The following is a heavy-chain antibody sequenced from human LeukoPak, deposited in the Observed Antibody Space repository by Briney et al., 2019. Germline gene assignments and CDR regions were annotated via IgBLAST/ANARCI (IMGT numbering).Heavy chain of an antibody. CDR3: ARAPFYGSGSYYYDY. CDR2: ISSDGTYT. D-gene: IGHD3-10*01. CDR1: GFTFSSHL. Sequence: GGSLRLSCAASGFTFSSHLMHWVRQAPGKGLVWVSRISSDGTYTKYADSVRGRFTISRDNAKNSLYLQMNSLRAEDTAVYYCARAPFYGSGSYYYDYWGQGTLVTVSS. V-gene: IGHV3-74*03. J-gene: IGHJ4*02.